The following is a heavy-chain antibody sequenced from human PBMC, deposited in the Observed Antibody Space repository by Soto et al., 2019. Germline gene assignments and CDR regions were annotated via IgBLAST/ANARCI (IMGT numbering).Heavy chain of an antibody. CDR3: IGIIQYYYDRSGFPDY. D-gene: IGHD3-22*01. CDR2: IRSKAYGGTT. CDR1: GFTSGDYA. Sequence: GGSLRLSCTASGFTSGDYAMSWVRQAPGKGLEWVGFIRSKAYGGTTEYAASVKGRFTISRDDSKSIAYLQMNSLKTEDTAVYYCIGIIQYYYDRSGFPDYWGQGTLVTVSS. V-gene: IGHV3-49*04. J-gene: IGHJ4*02.